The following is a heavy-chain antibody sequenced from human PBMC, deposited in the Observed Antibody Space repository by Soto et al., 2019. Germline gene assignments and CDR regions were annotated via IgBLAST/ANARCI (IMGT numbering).Heavy chain of an antibody. V-gene: IGHV3-21*01. CDR1: GFTFSSYS. J-gene: IGHJ6*02. D-gene: IGHD1-1*01. Sequence: GGSLRLSCAASGFTFSSYSMNWVRQAPGKGLEWVSSISSSSSYIYYADSVKGRFTISRDNAKNSLYLQMNSLRAEDTAVYYCARGGIQLERGVYYYYGMDVWGQGTTVTVSS. CDR3: ARGGIQLERGVYYYYGMDV. CDR2: ISSSSSYI.